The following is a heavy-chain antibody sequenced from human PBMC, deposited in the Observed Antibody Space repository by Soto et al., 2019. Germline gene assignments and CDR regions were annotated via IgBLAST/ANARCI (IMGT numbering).Heavy chain of an antibody. D-gene: IGHD5-12*01. CDR2: ISGSGGST. J-gene: IGHJ6*02. Sequence: PGGSLRLSCAASGFTFSSYAMSWVRQAPGKGLEWVSAISGSGGSTYYADSVKGRFTISRDNSKNTLYLQMNSLRAEDTAVYYCAKFSYDDYYYYGMAVWGQGTTVTVSS. V-gene: IGHV3-23*01. CDR3: AKFSYDDYYYYGMAV. CDR1: GFTFSSYA.